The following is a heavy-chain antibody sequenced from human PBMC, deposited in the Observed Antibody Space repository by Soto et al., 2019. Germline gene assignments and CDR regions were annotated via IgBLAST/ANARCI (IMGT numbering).Heavy chain of an antibody. Sequence: GGSLRLSCAASGFTFSSYSMNWVRQAPGKGLEWVSSISSSSSYIYYADSVKGRFTISRDNAKNSLYLQMNSLRAEDTAVYYCAREGGIAAAGRYYYYYMDVWGNGTTVTVSS. CDR1: GFTFSSYS. D-gene: IGHD6-13*01. CDR2: ISSSSSYI. V-gene: IGHV3-21*01. CDR3: AREGGIAAAGRYYYYYMDV. J-gene: IGHJ6*03.